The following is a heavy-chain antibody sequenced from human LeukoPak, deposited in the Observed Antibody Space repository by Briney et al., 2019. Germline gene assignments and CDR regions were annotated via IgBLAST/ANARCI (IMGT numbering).Heavy chain of an antibody. CDR1: GHTFTGYY. CDR2: INPNSGGT. Sequence: ASVKVSCKASGHTFTGYYMHWVRQAPGQGLEWMGRINPNSGGTNYAQKFQGRVTMTRDTSISTAYMELSRLRSDDTAVYYCARELPYSSGWYDVYWGQGTLVTVSS. CDR3: ARELPYSSGWYDVY. D-gene: IGHD6-19*01. V-gene: IGHV1-2*06. J-gene: IGHJ4*02.